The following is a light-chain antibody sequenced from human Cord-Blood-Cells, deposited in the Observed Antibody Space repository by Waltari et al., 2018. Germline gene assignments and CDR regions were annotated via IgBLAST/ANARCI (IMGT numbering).Light chain of an antibody. J-gene: IGLJ2*01. CDR2: YDD. V-gene: IGLV1-36*01. Sequence: QSVLTQPPSVRGAPRQRGTISCSGSSSNIRNNAVNCYQQLPGKAPKLLIYYDDLLPSGVSDRCSGSKSGTSASLAISGLQSEDEADYYCAAWDDSLNGLVFGGGTKLTVL. CDR1: SSNIRNNA. CDR3: AAWDDSLNGLV.